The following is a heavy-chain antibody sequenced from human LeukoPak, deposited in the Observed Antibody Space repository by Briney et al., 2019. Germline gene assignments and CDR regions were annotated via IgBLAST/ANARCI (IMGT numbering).Heavy chain of an antibody. J-gene: IGHJ5*02. CDR2: ISWNSGSI. V-gene: IGHV3-9*01. D-gene: IGHD6-19*01. CDR3: AKDRVAVAGTTTGLINWFDP. Sequence: GGSLRLSCAASGFTFDDYAMHWVRQAPGKGLEWVSGISWNSGSIGYADSVKGRFTISRDNAKNSLYLRMNSLRAEDTALYYCAKDRVAVAGTTTGLINWFDPWGQGTLVTVSS. CDR1: GFTFDDYA.